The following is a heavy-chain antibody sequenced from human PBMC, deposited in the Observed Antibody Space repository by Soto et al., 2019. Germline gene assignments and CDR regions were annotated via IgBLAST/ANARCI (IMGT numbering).Heavy chain of an antibody. Sequence: GGSLRLSCAASGFTFSSYAMHWVRQAPGKGLEWVAVISYDGSNKYYADSVKGRFTISRDNSKNTLYLQMNSLRAEDTAVYYCARVLGGVSIAARNYYYYGMDVRGQGTTVTGS. V-gene: IGHV3-30-3*01. D-gene: IGHD6-6*01. CDR3: ARVLGGVSIAARNYYYYGMDV. CDR1: GFTFSSYA. CDR2: ISYDGSNK. J-gene: IGHJ6*02.